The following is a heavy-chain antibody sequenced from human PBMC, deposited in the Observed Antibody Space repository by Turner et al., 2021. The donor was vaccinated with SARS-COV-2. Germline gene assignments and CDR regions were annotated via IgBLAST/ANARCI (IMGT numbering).Heavy chain of an antibody. D-gene: IGHD6-25*01. V-gene: IGHV3-23*01. CDR3: AKVPPSGDYFDY. J-gene: IGHJ4*02. Sequence: EVQLLESGGGLVRPGGSLRLPCAASGFTFSSYAMSWVRQAPGKGLEWVSACSAGGGSTYYADSVKGRFTISRDNSKNTLYLQMNSLRAEDTAVYYCAKVPPSGDYFDYWGQGTLVTVSS. CDR1: GFTFSSYA. CDR2: CSAGGGST.